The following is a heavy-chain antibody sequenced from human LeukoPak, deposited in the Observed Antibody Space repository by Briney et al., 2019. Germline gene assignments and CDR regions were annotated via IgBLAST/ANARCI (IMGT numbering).Heavy chain of an antibody. D-gene: IGHD3-22*01. J-gene: IGHJ6*03. Sequence: GGSLRLSCTASGFTFGDYAMSWVRQAPGKGLEWVGFIRSKAYGGTTEYAASLKGRFTISRDDSKSIAYLQMNSLKTEDTAVYYCTRAGVIYSSGYYVYYYYYYMDVWGKGTTVTISS. CDR3: TRAGVIYSSGYYVYYYYYYMDV. CDR2: IRSKAYGGTT. V-gene: IGHV3-49*04. CDR1: GFTFGDYA.